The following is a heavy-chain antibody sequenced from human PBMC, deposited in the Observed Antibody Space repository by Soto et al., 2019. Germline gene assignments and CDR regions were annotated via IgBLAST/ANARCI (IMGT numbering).Heavy chain of an antibody. Sequence: ASVKVSCKASGYTFSIYGITWVRQAPGQGLEWMGWISPYNGDTSFAQKFQGRVSLTTDTPTSTAHMELRSLRPDDTAVYYCARSYCSTLTCYSTWFDPWGQGTLVTVSS. CDR2: ISPYNGDT. V-gene: IGHV1-18*04. CDR1: GYTFSIYG. CDR3: ARSYCSTLTCYSTWFDP. D-gene: IGHD2-15*01. J-gene: IGHJ5*02.